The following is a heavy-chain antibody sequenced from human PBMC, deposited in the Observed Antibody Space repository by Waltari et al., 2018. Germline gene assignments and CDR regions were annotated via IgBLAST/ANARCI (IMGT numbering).Heavy chain of an antibody. CDR2: INAGNGNT. V-gene: IGHV1-3*01. D-gene: IGHD2-15*01. J-gene: IGHJ6*02. Sequence: QVQLVQSGAEVKKPGASVKVSCKASGYTFTSYAMHWVRQAPGPRLEWMGWINAGNGNTKYSQKVQGRVTITRDTSASTAYMELSSLRSEDTAVYYCARAEYCSGGSCGGYYYGMDVWGQGTTVTVSS. CDR3: ARAEYCSGGSCGGYYYGMDV. CDR1: GYTFTSYA.